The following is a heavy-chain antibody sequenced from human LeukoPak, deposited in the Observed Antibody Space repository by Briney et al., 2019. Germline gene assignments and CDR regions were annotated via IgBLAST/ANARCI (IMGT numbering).Heavy chain of an antibody. J-gene: IGHJ3*02. V-gene: IGHV3-21*01. CDR1: EFTFSNYG. Sequence: GSLRLSCAASEFTFSNYGMTWVRQAPGTGLEWVSTINIAGDNTYYADSVKGRFTISRDNAKNSLYLQMNSLRAEDTAVYYCAREVVVEADAFDIWGKGKMVTV. CDR2: INIAGDNT. D-gene: IGHD2-21*01. CDR3: AREVVVEADAFDI.